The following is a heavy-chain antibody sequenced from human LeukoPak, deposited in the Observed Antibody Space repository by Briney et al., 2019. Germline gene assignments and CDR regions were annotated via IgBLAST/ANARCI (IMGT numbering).Heavy chain of an antibody. J-gene: IGHJ4*02. CDR2: IYYSGST. CDR3: ARGRSTVVSPYFDY. V-gene: IGHV4-59*01. Sequence: SETLSLTCILSGGPISSYYWSWIRQPPGKGLEWLGYIYYSGSTNYNPSLKSRVTISVATPKNQFSLKLSSVTAADTAVYFCARGRSTVVSPYFDYWGQGTLVTVSS. CDR1: GGPISSYY. D-gene: IGHD4-23*01.